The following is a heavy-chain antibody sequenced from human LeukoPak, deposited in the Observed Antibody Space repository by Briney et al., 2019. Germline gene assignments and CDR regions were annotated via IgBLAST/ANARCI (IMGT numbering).Heavy chain of an antibody. D-gene: IGHD5-18*01. J-gene: IGHJ5*02. V-gene: IGHV4-39*07. CDR1: GGSISSSSYY. CDR2: IYYSGST. Sequence: SETLSLTCTVSGGSISSSSYYWGWIRQPPGKGLEWIGSIYYSGSTYYNPSLKSRVTMSVDTSKNQFSLKLSSVTAADTAVYYCARDCEDTAMVTWFDPWGQGTLVTVSS. CDR3: ARDCEDTAMVTWFDP.